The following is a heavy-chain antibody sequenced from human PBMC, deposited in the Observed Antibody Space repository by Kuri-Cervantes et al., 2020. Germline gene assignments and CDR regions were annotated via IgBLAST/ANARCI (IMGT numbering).Heavy chain of an antibody. CDR3: ASAASGYCSGGSCYSLPSYYYYYMDV. J-gene: IGHJ6*03. D-gene: IGHD2-15*01. CDR2: IKQDGSEK. V-gene: IGHV3-7*02. Sequence: GGSLRLSCAASGFTFSTYGMSWVRQAPGKGLEWVANIKQDGSEKYYVDSVEGRFTISRDNAKNSLYLQMNSLRAEDTAVYYCASAASGYCSGGSCYSLPSYYYYYMDVWGKGTTVTVSS. CDR1: GFTFSTYG.